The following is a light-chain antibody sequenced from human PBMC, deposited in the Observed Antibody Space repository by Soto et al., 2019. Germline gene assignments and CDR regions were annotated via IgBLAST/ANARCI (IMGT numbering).Light chain of an antibody. CDR3: QQYGSSPPHT. Sequence: EIVLTQSPGTLSLSPGERATLSCRASQSVSSSYLAWYQQKPGQAPRLLIYGASSKATGIPDRFSGRGSGTDFTLTISRLEPEDLAVYYCQQYGSSPPHTFGQGTKLEIK. J-gene: IGKJ2*01. V-gene: IGKV3-20*01. CDR1: QSVSSSY. CDR2: GAS.